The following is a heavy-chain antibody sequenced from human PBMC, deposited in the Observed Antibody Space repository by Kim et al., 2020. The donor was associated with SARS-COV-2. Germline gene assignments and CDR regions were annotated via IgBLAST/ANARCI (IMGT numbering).Heavy chain of an antibody. V-gene: IGHV3-21*01. Sequence: GGSLRLSCAASGFTFSSYSMNWVRQAPGKGLEWVSSISSSSSYIYYADSVKGRFTISRDNAKNSLYLQMNSLRAEDTAVYYCARDRARTTTVTRRDYYYYGMDVWGQGTTVTVSS. D-gene: IGHD4-17*01. CDR3: ARDRARTTTVTRRDYYYYGMDV. CDR2: ISSSSSYI. J-gene: IGHJ6*02. CDR1: GFTFSSYS.